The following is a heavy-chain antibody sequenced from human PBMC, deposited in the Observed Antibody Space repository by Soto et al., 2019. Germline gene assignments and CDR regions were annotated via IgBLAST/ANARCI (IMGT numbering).Heavy chain of an antibody. J-gene: IGHJ6*02. CDR1: GGSFSGYY. D-gene: IGHD5-18*01. Sequence: QVQLQQWGAGLLKPSETLSLTCAVYGGSFSGYYWSWIRQPPGKGLEWIGEINHSGSTNYNPSLKRRVTISVDTSKNQFSLKLSSVTAADTAVYYCARARGQLWHPRLDYGMDVWGQGTTVTVSS. CDR2: INHSGST. V-gene: IGHV4-34*01. CDR3: ARARGQLWHPRLDYGMDV.